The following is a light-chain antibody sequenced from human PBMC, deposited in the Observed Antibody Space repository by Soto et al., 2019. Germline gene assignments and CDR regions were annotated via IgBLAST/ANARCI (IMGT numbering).Light chain of an antibody. CDR3: QHYGSSPWT. CDR1: QSVGGSY. CDR2: VAS. J-gene: IGKJ1*01. Sequence: EIVLTQSPGTLSLSPGERATLSCRASQSVGGSYLAWFQQKPGQAPRLLIYVASTRATGVPDRFSGSGSATDFSLTNNRLEPEDFAVYYCQHYGSSPWTFGQGTKVEIK. V-gene: IGKV3-20*01.